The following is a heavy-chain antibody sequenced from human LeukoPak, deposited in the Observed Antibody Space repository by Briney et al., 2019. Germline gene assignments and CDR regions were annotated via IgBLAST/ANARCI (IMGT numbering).Heavy chain of an antibody. V-gene: IGHV3-23*01. J-gene: IGHJ4*02. CDR3: AKDDAARIAVAGTGFDY. CDR2: ISGSGGST. D-gene: IGHD6-19*01. Sequence: GGSLRLSCAASGFTFSSYAMSWVRQAPGKGLEWVSAISGSGGSTYYADSVKGRFTISRDNSKNTLYLQMNSLRAEDTAVYYRAKDDAARIAVAGTGFDYWGQGTLVTVSS. CDR1: GFTFSSYA.